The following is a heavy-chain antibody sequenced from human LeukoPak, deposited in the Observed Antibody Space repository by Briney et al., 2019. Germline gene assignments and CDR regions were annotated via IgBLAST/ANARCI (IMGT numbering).Heavy chain of an antibody. Sequence: SVKVSCKASGGTFSSYAISWVRQAPGQGLEWMGGIIPIFGTANYAQKFQGRVTITTDESTSTAYMELSSLRSEDTAVYYCARGVPDCGGDCYYYYYMDVWGKGTTVTVSS. CDR1: GGTFSSYA. V-gene: IGHV1-69*05. CDR2: IIPIFGTA. J-gene: IGHJ6*03. D-gene: IGHD2-21*01. CDR3: ARGVPDCGGDCYYYYYMDV.